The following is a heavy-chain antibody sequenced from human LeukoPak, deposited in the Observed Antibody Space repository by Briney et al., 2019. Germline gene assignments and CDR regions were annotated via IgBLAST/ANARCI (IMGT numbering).Heavy chain of an antibody. J-gene: IGHJ4*02. D-gene: IGHD5-12*01. CDR1: GFTFSNYW. CDR3: VRDGGVSGYDLLDY. CDR2: INQDGSEE. V-gene: IGHV3-7*01. Sequence: GGSLRLSCASSGFTFSNYWRTWVRQAPGKGLEWVAHINQDGSEEHYMDSAKARFTISRDTAKNSLSLQTNSLRAEDTAVYYCVRDGGVSGYDLLDYWGQGTLVTVSS.